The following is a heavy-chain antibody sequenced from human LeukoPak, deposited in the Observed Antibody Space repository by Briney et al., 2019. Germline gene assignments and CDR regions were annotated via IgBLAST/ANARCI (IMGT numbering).Heavy chain of an antibody. Sequence: ASVKVSCEASGYTFIIYGISWVRQAPGQGLEWMGWISAYKGNTNYAQKLKGRVTMTTDTSTRTAYMELRSLRSNDTAVYYCARDGDRSCWYGETYYYSGMDVWGEGSTVTVSS. CDR2: ISAYKGNT. V-gene: IGHV1-18*01. D-gene: IGHD6-13*01. CDR1: GYTFIIYG. CDR3: ARDGDRSCWYGETYYYSGMDV. J-gene: IGHJ6*04.